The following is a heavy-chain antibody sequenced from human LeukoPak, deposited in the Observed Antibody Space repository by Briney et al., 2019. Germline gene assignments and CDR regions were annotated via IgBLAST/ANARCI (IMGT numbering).Heavy chain of an antibody. CDR3: AREDPRTKVPEGMDV. CDR1: GGSISHYY. D-gene: IGHD4/OR15-4a*01. V-gene: IGHV4-59*01. Sequence: SETLSLTCTVSGGSISHYYWSWIRQPPGKGLEWIGYIYYSGTTNYNPSLKSRVTISVDSSKNQFSLKLNSVTAADTAVYYCAREDPRTKVPEGMDVWGQGTTVTVSS. CDR2: IYYSGTT. J-gene: IGHJ6*02.